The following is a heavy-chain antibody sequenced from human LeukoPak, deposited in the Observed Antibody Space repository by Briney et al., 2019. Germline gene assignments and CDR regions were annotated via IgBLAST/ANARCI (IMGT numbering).Heavy chain of an antibody. V-gene: IGHV3-23*01. J-gene: IGHJ6*03. CDR1: GFALSSYS. D-gene: IGHD3-10*01. CDR3: AKGGAVSSKSITMVRGTRRYYYYMDV. Sequence: GGSLRLSCAASGFALSSYSMNWVRQAPGKGLEWVSGMSDSGTNTYYADSVKGRFTISRDNSKNTLYLQMNSLRAEDTAVYYCAKGGAVSSKSITMVRGTRRYYYYMDVWGKGTTVTISS. CDR2: MSDSGTNT.